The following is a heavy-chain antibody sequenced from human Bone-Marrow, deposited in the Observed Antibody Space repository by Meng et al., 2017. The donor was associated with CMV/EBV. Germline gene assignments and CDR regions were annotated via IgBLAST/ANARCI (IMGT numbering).Heavy chain of an antibody. Sequence: ASVKVSCKAYGYTFTGYYMHWVRQAPGQGLEWMGWINPNSGGTNYAQKFQGRVTMTRDTSISTAYMELSRLRSDDTAVYYCARVGDYYDSSGYWDWVQGTLVTVSS. CDR1: GYTFTGYY. CDR2: INPNSGGT. CDR3: ARVGDYYDSSGYWD. D-gene: IGHD3-22*01. J-gene: IGHJ4*02. V-gene: IGHV1-2*02.